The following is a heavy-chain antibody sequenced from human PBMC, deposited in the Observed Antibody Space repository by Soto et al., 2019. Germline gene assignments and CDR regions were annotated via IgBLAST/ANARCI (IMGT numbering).Heavy chain of an antibody. CDR2: ISYDGSNK. J-gene: IGHJ4*02. D-gene: IGHD2-15*01. CDR3: AKDPAYCSGGSCFEY. Sequence: GGSLRLSCAASGFTFSSYGMHWVRQAPGKGLEWVAVISYDGSNKYYADSVKGRFTISRDNSKNTLYLQMNSLRAEDTAVYYCAKDPAYCSGGSCFEYWGQGTLVTVSS. V-gene: IGHV3-30*18. CDR1: GFTFSSYG.